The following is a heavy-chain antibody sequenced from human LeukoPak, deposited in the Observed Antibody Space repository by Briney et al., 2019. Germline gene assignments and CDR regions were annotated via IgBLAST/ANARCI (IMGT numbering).Heavy chain of an antibody. CDR1: GFTFSSYG. Sequence: GGSLRLSCAASGFTFSSYGMHWVRQAPGKGLEWVAVISYDGSNKYYADSAKGRFTISRDNSKNTLYLQMNSLRAEDTAVYYCAKDLISYYYGSELDYWGQGTLVTVSS. D-gene: IGHD3-10*01. V-gene: IGHV3-30*18. CDR3: AKDLISYYYGSELDY. CDR2: ISYDGSNK. J-gene: IGHJ4*02.